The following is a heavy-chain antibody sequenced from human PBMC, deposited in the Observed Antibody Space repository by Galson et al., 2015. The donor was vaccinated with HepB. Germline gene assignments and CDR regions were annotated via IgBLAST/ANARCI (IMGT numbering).Heavy chain of an antibody. CDR2: IRSKASGGTT. Sequence: SLRLSCAASGFSFGDYAMSWFRQAPGKGLEWVGFIRSKASGGTTEYAASVKGRFTISRDDSKGIVYLQMNSLKTEDTAVYYCTRAFSWLLTKVRGVSHLFDYWGQGTLVTVSS. J-gene: IGHJ4*02. CDR1: GFSFGDYA. V-gene: IGHV3-49*03. D-gene: IGHD3-10*01. CDR3: TRAFSWLLTKVRGVSHLFDY.